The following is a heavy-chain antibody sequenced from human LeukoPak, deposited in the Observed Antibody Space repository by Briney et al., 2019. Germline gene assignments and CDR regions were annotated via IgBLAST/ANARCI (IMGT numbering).Heavy chain of an antibody. J-gene: IGHJ4*02. CDR3: AKDHGTSPDYFDY. Sequence: GGSLRLSCAASGFTFSSYAMSWVRQAPGKGLEWVSAISGSGGNTYYADSVKGRFTISRDNSKNTLYLHMSSPRAEDTAVYYCAKDHGTSPDYFDYWGQGTLVTVSS. V-gene: IGHV3-23*01. CDR2: ISGSGGNT. CDR1: GFTFSSYA.